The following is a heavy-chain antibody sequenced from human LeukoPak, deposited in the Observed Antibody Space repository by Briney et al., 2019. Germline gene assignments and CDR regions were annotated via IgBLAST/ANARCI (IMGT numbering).Heavy chain of an antibody. CDR3: ARGQQQRVHTPRRTYYYYGMDV. CDR2: IYTSGST. J-gene: IGHJ6*02. Sequence: SETLSLTCTVSGGSISSYYWSWIRQPAGKGLEWIGRIYTSGSTNYNPSLKSRVTISVDTSKNQFSLKLSSVTAADTAVYYCARGQQQRVHTPRRTYYYYGMDVWGQGTTVTVSS. V-gene: IGHV4-4*07. D-gene: IGHD6-13*01. CDR1: GGSISSYY.